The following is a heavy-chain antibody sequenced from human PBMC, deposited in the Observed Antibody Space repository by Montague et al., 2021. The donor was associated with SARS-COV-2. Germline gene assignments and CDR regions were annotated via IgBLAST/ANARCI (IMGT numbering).Heavy chain of an antibody. V-gene: IGHV4-39*07. J-gene: IGHJ6*02. Sequence: SETLSLTCTVSGGSISSSSYYWGWIRQPPGKGLEWIGSIYYSGSTYYHPSLKSRVTMSVDTSKNQFSLKLSSVTAADTAVYYCARVGRQQLVRLSGMDVWGQGTTVTVSS. D-gene: IGHD6-13*01. CDR2: IYYSGST. CDR1: GGSISSSSYY. CDR3: ARVGRQQLVRLSGMDV.